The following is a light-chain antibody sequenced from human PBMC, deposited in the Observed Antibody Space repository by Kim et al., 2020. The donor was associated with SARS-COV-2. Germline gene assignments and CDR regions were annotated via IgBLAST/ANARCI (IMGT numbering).Light chain of an antibody. Sequence: EIVLTQSPATLYLSPGERASLSCRARQSVGTSLVWYQQKVGQAPRLLIYDASKRATDIPAKFSGSGSGTDFTLTISNLESEDFAVYYCHQRSDWPLTFGGGTKVDIK. CDR1: QSVGTS. CDR3: HQRSDWPLT. J-gene: IGKJ4*01. CDR2: DAS. V-gene: IGKV3-11*01.